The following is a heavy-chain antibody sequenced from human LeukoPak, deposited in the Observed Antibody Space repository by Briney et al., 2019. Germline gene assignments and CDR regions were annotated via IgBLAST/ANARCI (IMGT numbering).Heavy chain of an antibody. CDR3: ARGRNYDFWSGYYKFDY. V-gene: IGHV4-34*01. Sequence: SETLSLTCAVYGGSFSGYYWSWIRQPPGKGLEWIGEINHSGSTNYNPSLKSRVTISVDTSKNQFSLKLSSVTAADTAAYYCARGRNYDFWSGYYKFDYWGQGTLVTVSS. CDR2: INHSGST. J-gene: IGHJ4*02. CDR1: GGSFSGYY. D-gene: IGHD3-3*01.